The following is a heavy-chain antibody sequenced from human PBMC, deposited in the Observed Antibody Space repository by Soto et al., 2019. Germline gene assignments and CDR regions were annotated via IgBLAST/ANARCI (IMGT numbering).Heavy chain of an antibody. CDR3: ARDDRTISGVVTLDY. D-gene: IGHD3-3*01. CDR2: SNEGSGNT. V-gene: IGHV1-3*01. CDR1: GYSFKNYA. J-gene: IGHJ4*02. Sequence: QVQLVQSGAEVKRPGASVRISCRTTGYSFKNYAIHWVRQAPGHKLEWMGWSNEGSGNTRYSQKFQGRISITRDASASTAYMELSSLTSKDTAIYYCARDDRTISGVVTLDYWGPGTLVTVSS.